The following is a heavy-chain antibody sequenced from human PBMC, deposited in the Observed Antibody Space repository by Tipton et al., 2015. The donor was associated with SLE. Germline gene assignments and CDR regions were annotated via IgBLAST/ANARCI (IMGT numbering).Heavy chain of an antibody. V-gene: IGHV4-38-2*01. Sequence: TLSLTCSVSNYSLTDDYYWGWIRQPPGKGLEWIGSFHHSGTTFYTPSLKSRVTLVLDMSNNEFSLKLFSVTAADTAVYFCARGGGLNYSFYPFYFDSWGQGALATVSS. CDR2: FHHSGTT. CDR3: ARGGGLNYSFYPFYFDS. D-gene: IGHD5-18*01. CDR1: NYSLTDDYY. J-gene: IGHJ4*02.